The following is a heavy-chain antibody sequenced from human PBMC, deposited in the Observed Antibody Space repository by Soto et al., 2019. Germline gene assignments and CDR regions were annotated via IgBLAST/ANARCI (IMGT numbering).Heavy chain of an antibody. J-gene: IGHJ4*02. D-gene: IGHD3-10*01. CDR3: ARDVLLWFGELPAFDY. CDR2: ISSSSSYI. Sequence: EVQLVESGGGLVKPGGSLRLSCAASGFTFSSYSMNWVRQAPGKGLEWVSSISSSSSYIYYADSVKGRFTISRDNAKNSLYLQMNSLRAEDTAVYYCARDVLLWFGELPAFDYWGQGPLVTVSS. V-gene: IGHV3-21*01. CDR1: GFTFSSYS.